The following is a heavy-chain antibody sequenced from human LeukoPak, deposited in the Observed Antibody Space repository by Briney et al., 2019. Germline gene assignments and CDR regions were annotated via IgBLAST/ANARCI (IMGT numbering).Heavy chain of an antibody. D-gene: IGHD7-27*01. CDR3: AKAAVTGADY. Sequence: GGSLRLSCATSGFTFSSYDMSWVRQTAGEGLEWVSAISGCGDSTHYADSVKGRFTISRDNFKNTLYLQMNSLRAADTALYYCAKAAVTGADYWGQGTLVTVSS. CDR1: GFTFSSYD. V-gene: IGHV3-23*01. J-gene: IGHJ4*02. CDR2: ISGCGDST.